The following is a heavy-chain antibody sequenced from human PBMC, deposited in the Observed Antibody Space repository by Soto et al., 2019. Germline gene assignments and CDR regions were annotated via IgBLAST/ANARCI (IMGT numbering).Heavy chain of an antibody. CDR1: GFTLSKYD. J-gene: IGHJ4*02. CDR3: ARSRGADFDY. Sequence: EVQLVESGGGLVQPGGSLRLSCAASGFTLSKYDMHCVGQCTGKGLEWGAVIGTAGDTYYPGSVKGRFTISRENAKNSLYLQMNSLRAGDTAVYYCARSRGADFDYWGQGTLVTVSS. D-gene: IGHD1-26*01. CDR2: IGTAGDT. V-gene: IGHV3-13*04.